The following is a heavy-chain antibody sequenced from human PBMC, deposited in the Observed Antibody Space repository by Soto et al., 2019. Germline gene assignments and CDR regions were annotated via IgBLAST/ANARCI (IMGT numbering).Heavy chain of an antibody. CDR1: GFTFGSYG. CDR2: ISYDGSNK. D-gene: IGHD3-22*01. J-gene: IGHJ4*02. CDR3: ANPFYYDSSGEEFDY. Sequence: QPGGSLRLSCAAAGFTFGSYGMHWVRQAPGKGLEWVAVISYDGSNKYYADSVKGRFTISRDNSKNTLYLQMNSLRAEDTAVYYCANPFYYDSSGEEFDYWGQGTLVTVSS. V-gene: IGHV3-30*18.